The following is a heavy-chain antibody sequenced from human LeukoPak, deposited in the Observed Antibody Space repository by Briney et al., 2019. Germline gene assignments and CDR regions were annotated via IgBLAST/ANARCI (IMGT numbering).Heavy chain of an antibody. V-gene: IGHV3-64*01. CDR3: ARDPNSGETPFDY. CDR2: ISSNGGST. J-gene: IGHJ4*02. Sequence: PGGSLRLSCAASGFTFSSYAMHWVRQAPGKGLEYVSAISSNGGSTYYANSVKGRFTISRDNSKNTLYLQMNSLRAEDTAVYYCARDPNSGETPFDYWGQGTLVTVSS. CDR1: GFTFSSYA. D-gene: IGHD4-23*01.